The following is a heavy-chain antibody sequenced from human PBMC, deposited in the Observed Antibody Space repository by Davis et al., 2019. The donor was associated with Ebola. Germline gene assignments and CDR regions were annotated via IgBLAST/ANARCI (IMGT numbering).Heavy chain of an antibody. CDR3: AKESGSGYGDFPSNYFEY. J-gene: IGHJ4*02. D-gene: IGHD4-17*01. CDR1: GFTFSNYA. V-gene: IGHV3-30-3*02. Sequence: GESLKISCAASGFTFSNYAMHWVRQAPGKGLEWVAFISYDGIDKTYADSVKGRFTISRDSSKNTLFLQMNSLRAEDTAIYYCAKESGSGYGDFPSNYFEYWGQGTLVTVSS. CDR2: ISYDGIDK.